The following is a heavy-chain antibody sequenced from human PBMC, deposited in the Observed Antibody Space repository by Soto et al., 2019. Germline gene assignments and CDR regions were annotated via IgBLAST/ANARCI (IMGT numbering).Heavy chain of an antibody. D-gene: IGHD1-26*01. CDR2: ISLYSDGT. Sequence: ASVKVSCKTSGYTFSNYGINWVRQAPGQALEWLGWISLYSDGTNYAQKFQGRVSMTKDTSTTTAYMELRSLRSDDTAGYYCARVLPRPEALFGPWGQGTLVTVSS. CDR1: GYTFSNYG. J-gene: IGHJ5*02. CDR3: ARVLPRPEALFGP. V-gene: IGHV1-18*01.